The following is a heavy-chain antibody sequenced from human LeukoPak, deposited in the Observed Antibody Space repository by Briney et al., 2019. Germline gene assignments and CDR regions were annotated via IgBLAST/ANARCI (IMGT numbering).Heavy chain of an antibody. J-gene: IGHJ4*02. Sequence: GGSLRLSCAASGFTFSSYSMNWVRQAPGGGLEWVSSISSSSSYIYYADSVKGRFTISRDNAKNSLYLQMNSLRAEDTAVYYCATVNCGGDCYSPSYFDYWGQGALVTVSS. D-gene: IGHD2-21*02. V-gene: IGHV3-21*01. CDR3: ATVNCGGDCYSPSYFDY. CDR1: GFTFSSYS. CDR2: ISSSSSYI.